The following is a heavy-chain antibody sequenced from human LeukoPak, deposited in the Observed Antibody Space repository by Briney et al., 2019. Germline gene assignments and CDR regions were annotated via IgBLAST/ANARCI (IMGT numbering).Heavy chain of an antibody. CDR3: TTAIAAPMWDY. D-gene: IGHD6-6*01. CDR2: IRSKTAGGTI. J-gene: IGHJ4*02. CDR1: GFTFGNAW. V-gene: IGHV3-15*01. Sequence: PGGSLRLSCAASGFTFGNAWMSWVRQGPGKGLEWVGRIRSKTAGGTIDYAAPVKGRFTISRDDSKNTLYPQMNSLKIEDTAVYYCTTAIAAPMWDYWGQGTLVTVSS.